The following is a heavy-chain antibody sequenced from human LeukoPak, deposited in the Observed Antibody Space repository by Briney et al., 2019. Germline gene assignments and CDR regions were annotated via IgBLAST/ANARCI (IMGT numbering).Heavy chain of an antibody. CDR2: VNPDTGGT. D-gene: IGHD1-1*01. CDR3: ARWEGSSGIYYYYAMDV. J-gene: IGHJ6*02. CDR1: GYTFTGYY. Sequence: ASVKVSCKASGYTFTGYYMHWVRQAPGQGLEWMGWVNPDTGGTNYAQNFQGRVAMTRDTSSSTDYMELSSLRFDDTAVYYCARWEGSSGIYYYYAMDVWRQGTTVTVSS. V-gene: IGHV1-2*02.